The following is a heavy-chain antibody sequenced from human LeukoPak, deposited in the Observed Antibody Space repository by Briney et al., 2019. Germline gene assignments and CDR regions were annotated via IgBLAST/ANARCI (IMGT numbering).Heavy chain of an antibody. D-gene: IGHD3-22*01. CDR3: ARGDDSSGTYYFDY. CDR1: GITFSSYT. J-gene: IGHJ4*02. CDR2: ISYDGSNK. Sequence: GGSLRLSCAASGITFSSYTMHWVRQAPGKGLDWVTVISYDGSNKYYADSVEGRFTISRDNAKNSLYLQMNSLRAEDTAVYYCARGDDSSGTYYFDYWGQGTLVTVSS. V-gene: IGHV3-30*04.